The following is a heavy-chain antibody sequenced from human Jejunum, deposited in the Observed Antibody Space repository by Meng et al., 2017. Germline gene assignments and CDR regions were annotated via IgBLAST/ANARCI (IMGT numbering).Heavy chain of an antibody. CDR3: ARSRYSIGLYS. CDR2: IYSDGSTT. CDR1: GFTFSSYW. J-gene: IGHJ4*02. D-gene: IGHD6-19*01. Sequence: GESLKISCAASGFTFSSYWMHWVRQVPGKGLVWVSRIYSDGSTTSYADSVKGRFTISRDNAQNTLYLQMNSLRAEDAAIYYCARSRYSIGLYSWGQGTLVTVSS. V-gene: IGHV3-74*01.